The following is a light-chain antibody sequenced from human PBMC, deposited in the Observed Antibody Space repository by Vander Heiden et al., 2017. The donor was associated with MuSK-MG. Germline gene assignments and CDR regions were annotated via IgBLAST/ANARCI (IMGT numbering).Light chain of an antibody. Sequence: EIVLTQSPGTLSLSPGERATPPSRASQVVSSSYLAWYQQKPGQAPRLLIYGPSSRDTRIPDRFSGSGYGTDFTLTISRREPEDFAVYYCQQHGSSPPITFGQGTLLEIK. V-gene: IGKV3-20*01. CDR2: GPS. J-gene: IGKJ5*01. CDR1: QVVSSSY. CDR3: QQHGSSPPIT.